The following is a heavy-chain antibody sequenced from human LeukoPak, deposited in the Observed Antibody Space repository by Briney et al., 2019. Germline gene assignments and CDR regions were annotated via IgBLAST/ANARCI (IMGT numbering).Heavy chain of an antibody. CDR1: GGSISSGGYS. D-gene: IGHD2/OR15-2a*01. Sequence: PSETLSLTCAVSGGSISSGGYSWSWIRQPPGKGLEWIGSIYYSGNTYYHPSLKSRVTISVDTSKNQFSLKLSSVTAADTAVYYCASHRRYTTGSEEFDYWGQGALVTVSS. CDR3: ASHRRYTTGSEEFDY. CDR2: IYYSGNT. V-gene: IGHV4-30-2*03. J-gene: IGHJ4*02.